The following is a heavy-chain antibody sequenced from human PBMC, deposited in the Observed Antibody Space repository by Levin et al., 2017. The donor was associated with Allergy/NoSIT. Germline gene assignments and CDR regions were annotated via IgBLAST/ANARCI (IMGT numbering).Heavy chain of an antibody. J-gene: IGHJ4*02. CDR3: AKGRGYDFWSGNMIDY. Sequence: SLKISCAASGFTFDDYAMHWVRQAPGKGLEWVSGITWNSGTIGYADSVKGRFTISRDNAKNSLDLQMNSLRDEDTALYYCAKGRGYDFWSGNMIDYWGQGTLVTVSS. CDR1: GFTFDDYA. CDR2: ITWNSGTI. V-gene: IGHV3-9*01. D-gene: IGHD3-3*01.